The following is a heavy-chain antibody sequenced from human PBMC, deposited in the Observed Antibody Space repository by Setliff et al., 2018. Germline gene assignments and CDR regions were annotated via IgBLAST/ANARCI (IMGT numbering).Heavy chain of an antibody. D-gene: IGHD1-26*01. CDR3: ARDISARYSGSHNWFDP. Sequence: GGSLRLSCAASGFTFSSYSMNWVRQAPGKGLEWVPAISGSGGSTYDADSVKGRFTSSRDNAKNSLYLQMNSLRAEDTALYHCARDISARYSGSHNWFDPWGQGTLVTVSS. V-gene: IGHV3-21*04. CDR1: GFTFSSYS. CDR2: ISGSGGST. J-gene: IGHJ5*02.